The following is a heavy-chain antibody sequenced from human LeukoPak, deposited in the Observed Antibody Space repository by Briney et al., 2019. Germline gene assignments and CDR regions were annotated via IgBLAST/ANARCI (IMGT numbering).Heavy chain of an antibody. D-gene: IGHD2-2*01. CDR1: GFTFDDYA. J-gene: IGHJ4*02. Sequence: GGSLRLSCAASGFTFDDYAMHWVRQAPGKGLEWVSGISWNSVSIAYADSVRGRFTISRDNAKNSLYLEMNSLRTDDTALYYCAKDIGSTSWYLGNWGQGTLVTVSS. V-gene: IGHV3-9*01. CDR2: ISWNSVSI. CDR3: AKDIGSTSWYLGN.